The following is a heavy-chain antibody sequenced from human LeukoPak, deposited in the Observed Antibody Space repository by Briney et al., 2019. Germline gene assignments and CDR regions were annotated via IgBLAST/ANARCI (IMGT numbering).Heavy chain of an antibody. D-gene: IGHD6-19*01. CDR1: GGSISSYY. CDR2: IYYSGST. CDR3: ARQSYGRDWSPIGEF. J-gene: IGHJ4*02. V-gene: IGHV4-59*08. Sequence: SETLSLTCTVSGGSISSYYWSWIRQPPGKGLEWIGYIYYSGSTNYNPSLKSRVTISVDTSKNQFSLKLSSVTAADTAVYYCARQSYGRDWSPIGEFWGQGTLVTVAS.